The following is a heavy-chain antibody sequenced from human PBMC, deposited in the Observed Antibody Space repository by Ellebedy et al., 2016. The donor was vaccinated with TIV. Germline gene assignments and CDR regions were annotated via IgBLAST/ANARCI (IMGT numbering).Heavy chain of an antibody. CDR1: GASVTSTNYY. CDR3: ARGRVPGY. V-gene: IGHV4-61*01. J-gene: IGHJ4*02. D-gene: IGHD3-3*01. CDR2: IYYSGST. Sequence: SETLSLTXTVSGASVTSTNYYWSWIRQSPGRGLEWIGSIYYSGSTDYSPFLKSRVTISLDTSRNQFSLSLSSVTAADTAVYYCARGRVPGYWGQGTLVTVSS.